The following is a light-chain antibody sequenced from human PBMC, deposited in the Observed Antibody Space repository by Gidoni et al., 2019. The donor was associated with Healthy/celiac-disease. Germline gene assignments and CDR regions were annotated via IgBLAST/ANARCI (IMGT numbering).Light chain of an antibody. CDR1: QGISNY. Sequence: DIQMTQSPSSLSASVGDRVTITCRASQGISNYLAWYQQKPGKVPKLLIYAASTLQSGVPYRFSGSGSGTDFTLTISSLQPEDVATYYCQKYNSAPTFGQXTKLEIK. CDR3: QKYNSAPT. CDR2: AAS. J-gene: IGKJ2*01. V-gene: IGKV1-27*01.